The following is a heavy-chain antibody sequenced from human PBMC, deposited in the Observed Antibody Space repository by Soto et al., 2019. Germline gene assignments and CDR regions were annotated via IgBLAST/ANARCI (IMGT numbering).Heavy chain of an antibody. CDR2: LYSDGST. CDR1: GFSVSSNY. J-gene: IGHJ4*02. CDR3: ARGGGPFMNSEPNPFDY. Sequence: EVPLVESGGGLVQPGGSLRLSCVVSGFSVSSNYMSWVRQAPGKGLDWVSVLYSDGSTYYADSVKGRFTISRHNSKNTXYLQMYSLRTEDTAVYCCARGGGPFMNSEPNPFDYWGQGTLGTVSS. D-gene: IGHD1-26*01. V-gene: IGHV3-53*04.